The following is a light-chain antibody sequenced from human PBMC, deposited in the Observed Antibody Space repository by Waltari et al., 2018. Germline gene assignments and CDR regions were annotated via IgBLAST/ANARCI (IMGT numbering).Light chain of an antibody. J-gene: IGKJ1*01. V-gene: IGKV1-8*01. Sequence: AIRMTQSPSSFSASTGDRVTLTCRASQGISSYLAWYQQKPGKAPKLLIYAASTLQSGVPSRCSGSGSGTDFTLTISCLQSEDFATYYCQQYYSYPRTFGQGTKVEIK. CDR2: AAS. CDR3: QQYYSYPRT. CDR1: QGISSY.